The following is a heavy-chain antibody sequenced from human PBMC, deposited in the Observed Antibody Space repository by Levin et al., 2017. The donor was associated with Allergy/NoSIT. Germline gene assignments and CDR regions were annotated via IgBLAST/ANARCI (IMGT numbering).Heavy chain of an antibody. J-gene: IGHJ5*02. CDR2: INPNSGGT. V-gene: IGHV1-2*02. D-gene: IGHD6-6*01. CDR1: GYTFTGYY. CDR3: AREKEYSSSSEEQVWFDP. Sequence: ASVKVSCKASGYTFTGYYMHWVRQAPGQGLEWMGWINPNSGGTNYAQKFQGRVTMTRDTSISTAYMELSRLRSDDTAVYYCAREKEYSSSSEEQVWFDPWGQGTLVTVSS.